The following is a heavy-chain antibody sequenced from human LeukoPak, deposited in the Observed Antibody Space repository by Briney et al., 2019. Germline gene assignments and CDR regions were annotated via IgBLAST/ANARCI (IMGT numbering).Heavy chain of an antibody. V-gene: IGHV4-59*08. D-gene: IGHD7-27*01. CDR3: ARLTWGVWFDP. CDR1: GGSISSYY. CDR2: IYYSGST. J-gene: IGHJ5*02. Sequence: SETLSLTCTVSGGSISSYYWSWMRQPPGKGLEWIGYIYYSGSTNYNPSLKSRVTISVDTSKNQFSLKLSSVTAADTAVYYCARLTWGVWFDPWGQGTLVTVSS.